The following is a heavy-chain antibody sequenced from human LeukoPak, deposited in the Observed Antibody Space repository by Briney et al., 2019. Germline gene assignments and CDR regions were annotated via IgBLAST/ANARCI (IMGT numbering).Heavy chain of an antibody. D-gene: IGHD6-13*01. Sequence: GGSLRLSCAASGFTFSSYSMNWVRQAPGKGLEWVSAISSSSSYIYYAASVKGRFTTSRDNDKQSLYLQMNGLRAEDTAVYYWGRRAEVAAGPNWFDPWGQGTLVTVSS. CDR2: ISSSSSYI. V-gene: IGHV3-21*01. J-gene: IGHJ5*02. CDR1: GFTFSSYS. CDR3: GRRAEVAAGPNWFDP.